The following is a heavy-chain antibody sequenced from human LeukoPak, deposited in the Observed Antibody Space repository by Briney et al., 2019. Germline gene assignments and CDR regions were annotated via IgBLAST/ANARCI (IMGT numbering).Heavy chain of an antibody. Sequence: VASVKVSCKASGYTFTSYGISWVRQAPGQGLEWMGWISTYNGNTNYAQKLQGRVTMTTDTSTSTAYMELRSLRSDDTAVYYCARLTVGALAFDIWGQGTMVTVSS. CDR3: ARLTVGALAFDI. CDR2: ISTYNGNT. CDR1: GYTFTSYG. J-gene: IGHJ3*02. V-gene: IGHV1-18*01. D-gene: IGHD4-23*01.